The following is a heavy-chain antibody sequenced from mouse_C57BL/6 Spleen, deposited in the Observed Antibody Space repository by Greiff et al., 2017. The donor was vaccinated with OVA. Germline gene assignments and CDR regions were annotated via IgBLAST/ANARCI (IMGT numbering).Heavy chain of an antibody. D-gene: IGHD1-1*01. V-gene: IGHV1-76*01. Sequence: QVQLQQSGAELVRPGASVKLSCEASGYTFTDYYINWVKQRPGQGLEWIARIYPGSGNTYYNEKFKGKATLTAEKSSSTAYMQLSSLTSEDSAVYFCARATTVDYWGQGTTLTVSS. CDR1: GYTFTDYY. CDR2: IYPGSGNT. J-gene: IGHJ2*01. CDR3: ARATTVDY.